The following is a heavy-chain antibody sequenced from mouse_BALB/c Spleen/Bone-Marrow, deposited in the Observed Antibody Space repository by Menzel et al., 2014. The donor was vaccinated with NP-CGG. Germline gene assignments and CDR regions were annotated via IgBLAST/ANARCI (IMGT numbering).Heavy chain of an antibody. CDR1: GFTFTDNY. CDR3: ARDSDWFAC. J-gene: IGHJ3*01. Sequence: VQLQQSGGGLVQPGGSLRLSCATSGFTFTDNYMSWVRQPPGKALEWLGFIRNKANGYTTEYSASVKGRFTISRDNSQSILYLQMNTLRAEDSATYYCARDSDWFACWGQGTLVTVSA. CDR2: IRNKANGYTT. V-gene: IGHV7-3*02.